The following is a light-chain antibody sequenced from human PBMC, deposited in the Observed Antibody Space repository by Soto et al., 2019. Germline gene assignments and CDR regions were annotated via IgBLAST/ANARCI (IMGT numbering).Light chain of an antibody. CDR3: LQYNNWPFT. CDR1: QDISNY. V-gene: IGKV1-5*01. J-gene: IGKJ4*01. CDR2: DAS. Sequence: DIQMTQSPSTLSASVGDRVTITCQASQDISNYLNWYQQKPGKAPKLLIYDASSLESGVPSRFSGSGSGTEFTLTISSLQPDDFAVYYCLQYNNWPFTFGGGTKVDIK.